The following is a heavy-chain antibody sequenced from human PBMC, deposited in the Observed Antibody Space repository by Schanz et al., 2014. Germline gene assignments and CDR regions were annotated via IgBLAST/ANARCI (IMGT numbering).Heavy chain of an antibody. V-gene: IGHV3-23*04. J-gene: IGHJ4*02. CDR2: FDAHDGRA. D-gene: IGHD6-13*01. CDR1: GFTFSSYA. Sequence: EVQLVESGGGLIQPGGSLRLSCAASGFTFSSYAMSWVRQAPGKGLEWVSGFDAHDGRAYYADSAKGRFTISRDNSKSTLYVEMNSLRVEDTAVYYCARDGEAAAGCDYWGQGTLVTVSS. CDR3: ARDGEAAAGCDY.